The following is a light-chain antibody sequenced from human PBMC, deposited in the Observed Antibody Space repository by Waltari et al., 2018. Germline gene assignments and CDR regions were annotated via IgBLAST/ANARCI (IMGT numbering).Light chain of an antibody. CDR2: WAS. J-gene: IGKJ1*01. CDR1: QSVLYSSNNKNY. V-gene: IGKV4-1*01. Sequence: DIVMTQSPDSLAVSLGERAPINRKSSQSVLYSSNNKNYLAWYQQKPGQPPKLLIYWASTRESGVPDRFSGSGSGTDFTLTISSLQAEDVAVYYCQQYLSTPPTFGQGTKVEIK. CDR3: QQYLSTPPT.